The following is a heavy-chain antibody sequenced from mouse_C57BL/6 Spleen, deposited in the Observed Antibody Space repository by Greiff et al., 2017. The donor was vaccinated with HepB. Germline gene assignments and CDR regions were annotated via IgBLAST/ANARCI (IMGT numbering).Heavy chain of an antibody. D-gene: IGHD2-5*01. J-gene: IGHJ3*01. Sequence: VQLQQPGAELVRPGSSVKLSCKASGYTFTSYWMHWVKQRPIQGLEWIGNIDPSDSETHYNQKFKDKATLTVDKSSSTAYMQLSSLTSEDSAVYYCARQGYSNAWFAYWGQGTLVTVSA. CDR2: IDPSDSET. CDR3: ARQGYSNAWFAY. V-gene: IGHV1-52*01. CDR1: GYTFTSYW.